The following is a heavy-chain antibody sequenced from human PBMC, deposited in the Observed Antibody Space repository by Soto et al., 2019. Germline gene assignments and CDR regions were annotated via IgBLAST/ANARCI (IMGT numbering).Heavy chain of an antibody. J-gene: IGHJ4*02. V-gene: IGHV1-18*01. CDR3: ARDHGVTPCYSGSYPYFDY. CDR2: ISAYNGNT. CDR1: GYTFTSYG. D-gene: IGHD1-26*01. Sequence: ASVKVSCKASGYTFTSYGISWVRQAPGQGLEWMGWISAYNGNTSYAQKLQGRVTMTTDTSTSTAYMELRSLRSDDTAVYYCARDHGVTPCYSGSYPYFDYWGQGTLVTVSS.